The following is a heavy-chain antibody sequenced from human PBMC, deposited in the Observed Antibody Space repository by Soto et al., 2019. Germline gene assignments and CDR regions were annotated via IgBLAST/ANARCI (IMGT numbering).Heavy chain of an antibody. CDR3: ARYNSYAIDY. D-gene: IGHD2-8*01. V-gene: IGHV4-59*01. Sequence: SSTISLTCALSSTCIRSYYGSWIRQPPGKGLEWIANIHYSWTTNYNPSLASRVTLSVDTSKNQFSLKMSSVTAADRAMYFCARYNSYAIDYWGRGTLVTVSS. CDR1: STCIRSYY. J-gene: IGHJ4*02. CDR2: IHYSWTT.